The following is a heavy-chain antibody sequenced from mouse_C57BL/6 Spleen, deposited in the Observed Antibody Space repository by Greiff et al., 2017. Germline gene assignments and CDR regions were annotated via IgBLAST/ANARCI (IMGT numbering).Heavy chain of an antibody. CDR3: ARRTYYGSSFFYAMDY. D-gene: IGHD1-1*01. V-gene: IGHV1-50*01. J-gene: IGHJ4*01. CDR2: IDPSDSYT. Sequence: QVQLQQPGAELVKPGASVKLSCKASGYTFTSYWMQWVKQRPGQGLEWIGEIDPSDSYTNYNQKFKGKATLTVDTSSSTAYMQLSSLTSEDSAVYYCARRTYYGSSFFYAMDYWGQGTSVTVSS. CDR1: GYTFTSYW.